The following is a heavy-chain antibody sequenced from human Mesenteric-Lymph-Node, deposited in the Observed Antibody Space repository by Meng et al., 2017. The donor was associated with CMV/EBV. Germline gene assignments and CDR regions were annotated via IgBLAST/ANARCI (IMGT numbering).Heavy chain of an antibody. D-gene: IGHD2-15*01. CDR3: ARDLGCGGSCPERGWFDP. CDR1: GFTFSTYW. Sequence: GESLKISCAASGFTFSTYWMTWVRQAPGRGLEWVAFMRHDGSYKYHADSVKGRFTISRDNSKNTLYLQMNSLRAEDTAVYYCARDLGCGGSCPERGWFDPWGQGTLVTVSS. V-gene: IGHV3-30*02. J-gene: IGHJ5*02. CDR2: MRHDGSYK.